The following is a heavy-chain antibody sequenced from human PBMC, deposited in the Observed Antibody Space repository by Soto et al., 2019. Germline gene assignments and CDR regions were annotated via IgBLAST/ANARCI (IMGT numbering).Heavy chain of an antibody. CDR1: GFTFSSYG. V-gene: IGHV3-33*01. CDR2: IWYDGSNK. D-gene: IGHD6-19*01. Sequence: LRLSCAASGFTFSSYGMHWVRQAPGKGLEWVAVIWYDGSNKYYADSVKGRFTISRDNSKDTLDLQMNSLRAEDTAVYYCARDREQWLVGYYFDYWGQGTLVTVSS. CDR3: ARDREQWLVGYYFDY. J-gene: IGHJ4*02.